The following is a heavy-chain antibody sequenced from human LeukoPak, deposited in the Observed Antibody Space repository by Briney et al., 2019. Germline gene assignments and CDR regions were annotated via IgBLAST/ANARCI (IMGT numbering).Heavy chain of an antibody. CDR1: GFTVSSNY. CDR2: IYSGGST. D-gene: IGHD3-10*01. CDR3: AREWSQFGELPDY. J-gene: IGHJ4*02. V-gene: IGHV3-53*01. Sequence: GGSLRLSCAASGFTVSSNYMSWVRQAPGKGLEWVSVIYSGGSTTYADSVKGRFTISRDNAKNTLYLQMSSLRPEDTAVYYCAREWSQFGELPDYWGQGTLVTVSS.